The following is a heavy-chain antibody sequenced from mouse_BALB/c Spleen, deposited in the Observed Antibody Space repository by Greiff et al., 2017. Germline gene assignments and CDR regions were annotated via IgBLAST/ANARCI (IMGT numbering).Heavy chain of an antibody. V-gene: IGHV1-9*01. CDR3: ARWGDGFAY. J-gene: IGHJ3*01. CDR1: GYAFSSYW. CDR2: ILPGSGST. D-gene: IGHD3-3*01. Sequence: QVQLQQSGPELVKPGASVKISCKASGYAFSSYWIEWVKQRPGHGLEWIGEILPGSGSTNYNEKFKGKATFTADTSSNTAYMPHSSLTSEDSAVYYYARWGDGFAYWGQGTLVTVSA.